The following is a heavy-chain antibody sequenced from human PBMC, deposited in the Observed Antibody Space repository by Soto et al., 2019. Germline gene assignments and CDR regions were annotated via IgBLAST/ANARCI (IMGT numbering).Heavy chain of an antibody. D-gene: IGHD5-18*01. CDR2: ISGSGGST. Sequence: PGGSLRLSCAASGFTFSSYAMSWVRQAPGKGLEWVSAISGSGGSTYYADSVKGRFTISRDHSKNTLYLQMNSLRAEDTAVYYCAKEDTAMRGVPWFDPWGQGTLVTVSS. J-gene: IGHJ5*02. V-gene: IGHV3-23*01. CDR1: GFTFSSYA. CDR3: AKEDTAMRGVPWFDP.